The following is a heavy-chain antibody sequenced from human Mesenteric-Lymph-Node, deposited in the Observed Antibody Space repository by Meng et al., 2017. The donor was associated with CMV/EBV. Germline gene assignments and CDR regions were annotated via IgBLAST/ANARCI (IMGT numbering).Heavy chain of an antibody. J-gene: IGHJ4*02. Sequence: GPLQQWGVGLLKPSETLSLTCAVYGGSFSGYYWSWIRQPPGKGLEWIGEINHSGSTNYNPSLKSRVTISVDTSKNQFSLKLSSVTAADTAVYYCARHQRWLKSEGGFNYWGQGTLVTVSS. CDR1: GGSFSGYY. CDR2: INHSGST. CDR3: ARHQRWLKSEGGFNY. V-gene: IGHV4-34*01. D-gene: IGHD4-23*01.